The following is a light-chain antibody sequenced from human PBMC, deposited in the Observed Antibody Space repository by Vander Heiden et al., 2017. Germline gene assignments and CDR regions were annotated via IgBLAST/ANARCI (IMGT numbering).Light chain of an antibody. Sequence: DIQMTQSPSSLYASVGDRVTITCRASQGIRNDLGWYQQKPGKAPKCLISAASSLQSGVPSRFSGSGSGTEFTPTISGLQSEDLATYYCRQHNASPHTFGGGTKVEIK. CDR1: QGIRND. CDR3: RQHNASPHT. V-gene: IGKV1-17*01. J-gene: IGKJ4*01. CDR2: AAS.